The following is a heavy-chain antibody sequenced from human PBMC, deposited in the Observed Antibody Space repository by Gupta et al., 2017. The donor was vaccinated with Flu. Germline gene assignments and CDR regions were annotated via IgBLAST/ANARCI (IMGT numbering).Heavy chain of an antibody. CDR3: ARGTGRIAEAASFDY. CDR1: GFTVSSNY. CDR2: IYGGGST. V-gene: IGHV3-66*02. J-gene: IGHJ4*02. Sequence: EVQLVESGGGWVQPGGSLRLSCAASGFTVSSNYMSWVRQAPGKGLEWVSVIYGGGSTYYADSVKGRSTISRDNSKNTLYLQMNSLRAEDTAIYYCARGTGRIAEAASFDYWGQGTLVTVS. D-gene: IGHD6-13*01.